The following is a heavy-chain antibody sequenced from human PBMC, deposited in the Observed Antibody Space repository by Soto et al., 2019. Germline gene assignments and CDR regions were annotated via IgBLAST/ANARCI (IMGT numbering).Heavy chain of an antibody. J-gene: IGHJ3*02. CDR2: INSDGSTT. V-gene: IGHV3-74*01. Sequence: EVQLVESGGGLVQPGGSLRLSCAASGFTFSRNWMHWVRQAPGKGLVWVSRINSDGSTTDYADSVKGRFTTSRDNAKNTLYLQMNSLRAEDTAVYYCASYSLSLSMMGDLAFDMWGHGTVVTVSS. CDR3: ASYSLSLSMMGDLAFDM. D-gene: IGHD3-22*01. CDR1: GFTFSRNW.